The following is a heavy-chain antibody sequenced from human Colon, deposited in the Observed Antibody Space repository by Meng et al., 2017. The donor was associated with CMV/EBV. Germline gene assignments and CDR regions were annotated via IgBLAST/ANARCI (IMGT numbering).Heavy chain of an antibody. D-gene: IGHD6-19*01. V-gene: IGHV3-74*01. Sequence: GGSLRLSCAASGFTFRSYWMHWVRQAPGKGLVWVSRLKSDGSSTTYADSVKGRFTISRDNSKNTLYLQMNSLRAGDTAVYYCVRVGIAVAGSGWVDYWGQGTLVTVSS. CDR1: GFTFRSYW. J-gene: IGHJ4*02. CDR2: LKSDGSST. CDR3: VRVGIAVAGSGWVDY.